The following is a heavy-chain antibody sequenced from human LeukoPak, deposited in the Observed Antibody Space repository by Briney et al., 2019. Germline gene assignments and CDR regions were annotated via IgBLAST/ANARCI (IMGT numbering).Heavy chain of an antibody. Sequence: SETLSLTCTVSGGSIRSSSYYWAWIPRPPGKGREWIGGFYYSGSTYHNPSLESRVTISVDTSMNQLSLKLSSVTAADTAVYYCARQVIVYSSGWLGYYFDYWGQGTLVTVSS. CDR2: FYYSGST. CDR3: ARQVIVYSSGWLGYYFDY. V-gene: IGHV4-39*01. CDR1: GGSIRSSSYY. D-gene: IGHD6-19*01. J-gene: IGHJ4*02.